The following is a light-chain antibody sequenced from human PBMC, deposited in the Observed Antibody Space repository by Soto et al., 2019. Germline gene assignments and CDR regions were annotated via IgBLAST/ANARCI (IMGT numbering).Light chain of an antibody. CDR2: AAS. CDR1: RDVGSD. CDR3: LQDYGDSWT. J-gene: IGKJ1*01. V-gene: IGKV1-6*01. Sequence: SLSASVGEKIIITCRASRDVGSDVSWYQQKPGQAPKLLIYAASNLYTGVPSRFSGSRSGTEFTLTISSLQPEDFASYYCLQDYGDSWTFGQGTTGDIK.